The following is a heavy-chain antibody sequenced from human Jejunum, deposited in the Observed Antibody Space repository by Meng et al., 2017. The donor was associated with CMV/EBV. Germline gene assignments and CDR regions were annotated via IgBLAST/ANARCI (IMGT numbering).Heavy chain of an antibody. CDR2: INQEGDSK. CDR3: ARDLRPDDYINRPGAYYFYYGLDV. V-gene: IGHV3-74*01. Sequence: HWVSQVPGKGRECLSRINQEGDSKSYADSVKGRLTISRDNAKNTLYLQMNSLRAEDMAVYYCARDLRPDDYINRPGAYYFYYGLDVWGQGTAVTVSS. D-gene: IGHD3-16*01. J-gene: IGHJ6*02.